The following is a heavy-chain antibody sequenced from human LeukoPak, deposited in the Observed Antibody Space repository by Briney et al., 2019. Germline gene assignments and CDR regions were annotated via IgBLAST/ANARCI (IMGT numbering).Heavy chain of an antibody. V-gene: IGHV3-23*01. J-gene: IGHJ4*02. CDR2: ISGSGGST. D-gene: IGHD5-18*01. CDR1: GFTFSSYA. Sequence: GGSLRLSCAASGFTFSSYAMCWVRQAPGKGLEWVSAISGSGGSTYYADSVKGRFTISRDNSKNTLYLQMNSLRAEDTAVYYCAKDGGGYSYGYGDYFDYWGQGTLVTVSS. CDR3: AKDGGGYSYGYGDYFDY.